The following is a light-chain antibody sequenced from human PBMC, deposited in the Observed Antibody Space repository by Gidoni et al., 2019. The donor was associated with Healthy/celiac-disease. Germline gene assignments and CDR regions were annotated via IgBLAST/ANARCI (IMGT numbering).Light chain of an antibody. J-gene: IGLJ1*01. CDR3: QSYDSSLSGSYV. Sequence: QSVLTQPPSVSEAPGQRVTIPCTGSSSNIGAGYDVHWYQQLPGTAPKLLIYGNSNRPSGVPDRFSGSKSGTSASLAITGLQAEDEADYYCQSYDSSLSGSYVFGTGTKVTVL. V-gene: IGLV1-40*01. CDR1: SSNIGAGYD. CDR2: GNS.